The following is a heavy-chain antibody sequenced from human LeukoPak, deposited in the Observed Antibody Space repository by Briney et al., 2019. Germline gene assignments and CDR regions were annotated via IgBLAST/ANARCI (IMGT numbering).Heavy chain of an antibody. CDR3: ARGTSARHPHFDY. CDR1: GFTFSSYG. Sequence: GGSLRLSCAASGFTFSSYGMHWVRQTPGKGLEWVAVIWYDGGNKYYADSVKGRVTISRDNSKNTLYLQMNSLRAEDTAVYYCARGTSARHPHFDYWGQGTLVTVSS. V-gene: IGHV3-33*01. J-gene: IGHJ4*02. CDR2: IWYDGGNK. D-gene: IGHD6-6*01.